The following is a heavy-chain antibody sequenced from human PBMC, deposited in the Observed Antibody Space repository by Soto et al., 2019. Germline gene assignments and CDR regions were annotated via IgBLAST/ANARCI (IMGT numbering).Heavy chain of an antibody. CDR1: GYSFTSYW. CDR3: ARRGYDYVWGSLGFDY. J-gene: IGHJ4*02. V-gene: IGHV5-51*01. CDR2: IYPGDSDT. D-gene: IGHD3-16*01. Sequence: GESLKISCKGSGYSFTSYWIGWVRQMPGKGLEWMGIIYPGDSDTRYSPSFQGQVTISADKSISTAYLQWSSLKASDTAMYYCARRGYDYVWGSLGFDYWGQGTLVTVS.